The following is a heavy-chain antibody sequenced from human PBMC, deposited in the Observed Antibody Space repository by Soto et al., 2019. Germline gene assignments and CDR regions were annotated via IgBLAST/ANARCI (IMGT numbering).Heavy chain of an antibody. CDR1: GGSFSGYY. J-gene: IGHJ4*02. CDR3: GRGGGGGGYRYHFDY. CDR2: INHSGST. Sequence: SETLSLTCAVYGGSFSGYYWSWIRQPPGKGLEWIGEINHSGSTNYNPSLKSRVTISVDTSKNQFSLKLSSVTAADTAVYYCGRGGGGGGYRYHFDYWGQGTLVTVSS. D-gene: IGHD6-19*01. V-gene: IGHV4-34*01.